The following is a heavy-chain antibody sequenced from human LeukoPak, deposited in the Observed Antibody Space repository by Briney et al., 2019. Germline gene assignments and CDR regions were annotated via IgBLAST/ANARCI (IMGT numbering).Heavy chain of an antibody. D-gene: IGHD3-22*01. V-gene: IGHV3-23*01. CDR1: GFTFSSYA. Sequence: HTGGSLRLSCAASGFTFSSYAMSWVRQAPGKGLEWVSAISGSGGSTYYADSVKGRFTISRDNSKNTLYLQMNSLRAEDTAVYYCAKAGYYYDSSGYYDYWGQGTLVTVSS. J-gene: IGHJ4*02. CDR2: ISGSGGST. CDR3: AKAGYYYDSSGYYDY.